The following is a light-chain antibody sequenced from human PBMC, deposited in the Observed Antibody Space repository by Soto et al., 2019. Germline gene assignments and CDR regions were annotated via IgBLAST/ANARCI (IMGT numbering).Light chain of an antibody. V-gene: IGLV2-8*01. CDR3: SSKRGRNSYV. J-gene: IGLJ1*01. CDR1: SSDVGAYNY. CDR2: EVS. Sequence: QSALTQPPSAPGSPGQSVTISCTGTSSDVGAYNYVSWYQQHPGKAPKLMIYEVSKRPSGVPDCFSGSKSGNTASLTVSGLHTEDEADYYCSSKRGRNSYVFGTGTKVTVL.